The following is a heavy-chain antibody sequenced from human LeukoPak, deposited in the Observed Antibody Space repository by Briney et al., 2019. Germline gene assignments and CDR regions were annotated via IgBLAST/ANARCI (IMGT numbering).Heavy chain of an antibody. CDR2: INHSGST. J-gene: IGHJ4*02. CDR1: GVSISSSTYF. CDR3: ARGKVALRYFDWYYFDY. D-gene: IGHD3-9*01. V-gene: IGHV4-39*07. Sequence: SETLSLTCTVFGVSISSSTYFWGWIRQPPGKGLEWIGEINHSGSTNYNPSLKSRVTISVDTSKNQFSLKLSSVTAADTAVYYCARGKVALRYFDWYYFDYWGQGTLVTVSS.